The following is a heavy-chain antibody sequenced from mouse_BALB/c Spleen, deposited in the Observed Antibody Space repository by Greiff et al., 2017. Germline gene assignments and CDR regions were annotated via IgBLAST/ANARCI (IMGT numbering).Heavy chain of an antibody. V-gene: IGHV5-6*01. J-gene: IGHJ4*01. Sequence: EVQLVESGGDLVKPGGSLKLSCAASGFTFSSYGMSWVRQTPDKRLEWVATISSGGSYTYYPDSVKGRFTISRDNAKNTLYLQMSSLKSEDTAMYYCARHIYGNYAMDYWGQGTSVTVSS. D-gene: IGHD2-1*01. CDR2: ISSGGSYT. CDR1: GFTFSSYG. CDR3: ARHIYGNYAMDY.